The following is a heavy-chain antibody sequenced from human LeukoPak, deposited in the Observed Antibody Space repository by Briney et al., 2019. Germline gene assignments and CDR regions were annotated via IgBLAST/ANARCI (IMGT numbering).Heavy chain of an antibody. CDR2: ISRSSSTR. D-gene: IGHD3-22*01. V-gene: IGHV3-48*01. J-gene: IGHJ4*02. CDR3: ARGPDYYYDSSGHYYFDY. Sequence: GGSLRLSCAASGFTFSSYAMSWVRQAPGQGLELVSYISRSSSTRYYADSVKSRFTISRDNAKNSLYLQMNSLRAEDTAVYYCARGPDYYYDSSGHYYFDYWGQGTLVTVSS. CDR1: GFTFSSYA.